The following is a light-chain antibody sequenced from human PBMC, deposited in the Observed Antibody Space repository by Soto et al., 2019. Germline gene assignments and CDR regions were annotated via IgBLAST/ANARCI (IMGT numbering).Light chain of an antibody. CDR3: QHRNDWTIT. V-gene: IGKV3-11*01. CDR2: DAS. Sequence: EFVLTQSPATLSLSPGERATLSCRASQSVGTYLVWYQHKPGQAPRLLIYDASKRATGIPARFSGSGSGTDFTLTISRLEHEDFAVYFYQHRNDWTITFGQGTRLDMK. CDR1: QSVGTY. J-gene: IGKJ5*01.